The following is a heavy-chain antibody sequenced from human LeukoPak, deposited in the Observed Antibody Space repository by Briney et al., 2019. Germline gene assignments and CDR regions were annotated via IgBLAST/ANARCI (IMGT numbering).Heavy chain of an antibody. Sequence: PGGSLRLSCAASGFTFSDYYMSWIRQAPGKGLEWVSYISSSGSTIYYADSVKGRFTISRDNAKNSLYLQMSSLRSEDTAVYYCARDTTDSSSSNYDYVWGSYRPIAAFDYWGQGTLVTVSS. D-gene: IGHD3-16*02. V-gene: IGHV3-11*01. CDR1: GFTFSDYY. CDR3: ARDTTDSSSSNYDYVWGSYRPIAAFDY. CDR2: ISSSGSTI. J-gene: IGHJ4*02.